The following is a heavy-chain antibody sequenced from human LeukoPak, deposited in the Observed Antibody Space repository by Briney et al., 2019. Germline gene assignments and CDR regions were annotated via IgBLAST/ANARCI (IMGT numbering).Heavy chain of an antibody. CDR1: GGSFSGYY. J-gene: IGHJ6*03. Sequence: SETLSLTCAVYGGSFSGYYWSWIRQPPGKGLEWTGEINHSGSTNYNPSLKSRVTISVDTSKNQFSLKLSSVTAADTAVYYCARAGWYDPPYYYYYMDVWGKGTTVTVSS. CDR2: INHSGST. V-gene: IGHV4-34*01. CDR3: ARAGWYDPPYYYYYMDV. D-gene: IGHD1-1*01.